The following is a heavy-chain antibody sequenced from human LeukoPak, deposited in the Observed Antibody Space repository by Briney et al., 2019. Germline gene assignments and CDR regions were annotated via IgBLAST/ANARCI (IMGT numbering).Heavy chain of an antibody. CDR2: IYTSGST. D-gene: IGHD3-22*01. CDR3: ARAKYYSDSSGHEYFQY. Sequence: SETLSLTCTVSGGSISSYYWSWIRQPAGKGLEWIGRIYTSGSTNYNPSLKSRVTMSVDTSKNQFSLKLSSVTAADTALYYCARAKYYSDSSGHEYFQYWGQGTLVTVSS. CDR1: GGSISSYY. V-gene: IGHV4-4*07. J-gene: IGHJ1*01.